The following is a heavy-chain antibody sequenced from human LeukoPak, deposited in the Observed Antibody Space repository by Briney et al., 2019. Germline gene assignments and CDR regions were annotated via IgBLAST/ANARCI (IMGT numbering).Heavy chain of an antibody. CDR1: GGSISSSSYH. J-gene: IGHJ4*02. Sequence: PSETLSLTCIVSGGSISSSSYHWGWIRQPPGKGLEWIGSIYYSGSTYYNPSLKSRVTISVDTSKNQFSLKLSSVTAADTAVYYCARVPTSYFDYWGQGTLVTVSS. D-gene: IGHD1-26*01. CDR3: ARVPTSYFDY. CDR2: IYYSGST. V-gene: IGHV4-39*07.